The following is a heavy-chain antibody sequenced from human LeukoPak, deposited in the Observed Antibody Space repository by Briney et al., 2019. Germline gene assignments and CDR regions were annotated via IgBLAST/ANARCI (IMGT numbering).Heavy chain of an antibody. D-gene: IGHD5-18*01. V-gene: IGHV3-21*01. CDR3: ARGENNYGYYYFDY. Sequence: GGSLRLSCAASGFTFSSYSMNWIRQAPGKGLEWVSSISSSSSYIYYADSVKGRFTISRDNAKNSLYLQMNSLRAEDTAVYYCARGENNYGYYYFDYWGQGTLVTVSS. J-gene: IGHJ4*02. CDR1: GFTFSSYS. CDR2: ISSSSSYI.